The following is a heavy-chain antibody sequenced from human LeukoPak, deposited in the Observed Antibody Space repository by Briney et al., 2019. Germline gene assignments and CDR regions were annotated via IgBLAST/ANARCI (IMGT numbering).Heavy chain of an antibody. CDR3: ARVSEDYGDYWGGDFDY. CDR2: SSAYNGNT. Sequence: ASVKVSCKASGYTFTSYGISWVRQAPGQGLEWMGWSSAYNGNTNYAQKLQGRVTMTTDTSTSTAYMELRSLRSDDSAVYYCARVSEDYGDYWGGDFDYWGQGTLVTISS. CDR1: GYTFTSYG. D-gene: IGHD4-17*01. J-gene: IGHJ4*02. V-gene: IGHV1-18*01.